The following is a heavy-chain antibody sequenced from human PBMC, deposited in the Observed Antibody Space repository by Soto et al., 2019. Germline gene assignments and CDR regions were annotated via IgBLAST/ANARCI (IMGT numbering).Heavy chain of an antibody. J-gene: IGHJ6*03. Sequence: SETLSLTCTVSGGSISSSSYYWGWIRQPPGKGLEWIGSIYYSGSTYYNPSLKSRVTISVDTSKNQFSLKLSSVTAADTAVYYCARIRLTTVTTYYYYYYTDVWGKGTTVTVSS. V-gene: IGHV4-39*01. D-gene: IGHD4-4*01. CDR1: GGSISSSSYY. CDR3: ARIRLTTVTTYYYYYYTDV. CDR2: IYYSGST.